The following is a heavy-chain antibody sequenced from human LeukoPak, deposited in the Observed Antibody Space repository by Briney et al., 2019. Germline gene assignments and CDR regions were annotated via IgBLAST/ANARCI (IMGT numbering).Heavy chain of an antibody. J-gene: IGHJ2*01. Sequence: GGSLRLSCAASGFTFSSHAMSWVRQAPGKGLEWVSAISGGGGTIYYADSVKGRFTISRDNSKNTLYLQMNSLRAEDTAVYYCAKDRKYFDLWGRGTLVTVSS. CDR3: AKDRKYFDL. CDR1: GFTFSSHA. D-gene: IGHD1-14*01. V-gene: IGHV3-23*01. CDR2: ISGGGGTI.